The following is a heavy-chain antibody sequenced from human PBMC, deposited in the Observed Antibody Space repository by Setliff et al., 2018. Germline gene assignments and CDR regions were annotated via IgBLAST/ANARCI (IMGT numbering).Heavy chain of an antibody. D-gene: IGHD6-19*01. CDR2: ISNDAYTI. V-gene: IGHV3-11*01. CDR3: ARVDSSGWYVSLDPYYYYGMDV. J-gene: IGHJ6*02. CDR1: GFSFSDYY. Sequence: GGSLRLSCAASGFSFSDYYMMWIRQAPGKGLEWVSYISNDAYTIHYADSMKGRLTISRDNSKNSVFLQMNSLRVGDTAVYYCARVDSSGWYVSLDPYYYYGMDVWGQGTTVTVSS.